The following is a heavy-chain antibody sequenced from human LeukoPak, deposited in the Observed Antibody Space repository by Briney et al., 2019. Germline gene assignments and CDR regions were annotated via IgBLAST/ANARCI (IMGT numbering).Heavy chain of an antibody. D-gene: IGHD6-19*01. J-gene: IGHJ4*01. V-gene: IGHV3-23*01. CDR1: GFTFSNSA. CDR3: AKGIYSSGWSYFDY. CDR2: LSGSGITT. Sequence: GGALRLSCAASGFTFSNSAMSWVRQAPGKGLEWVSTLSGSGITTYYADSVKGRFTISRDNSKNTLYLQMSSLRAEDTAVYYCAKGIYSSGWSYFDYWGHGTLVTVSS.